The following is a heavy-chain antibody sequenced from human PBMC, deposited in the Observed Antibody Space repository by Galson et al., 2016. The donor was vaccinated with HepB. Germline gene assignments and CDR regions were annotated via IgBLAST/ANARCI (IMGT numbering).Heavy chain of an antibody. CDR1: GNTFTTYP. CDR3: ATHSSGWNMFDY. J-gene: IGHJ4*02. D-gene: IGHD6-19*01. Sequence: SCKASGNTFTTYPMHWVRQAPGQRLEWMGWINAGNGYTKYSQKFQGRVTITRDTSASTAYMELSSLRSEDTAVYYCATHSSGWNMFDYWGQGTLVTVSS. CDR2: INAGNGYT. V-gene: IGHV1-3*01.